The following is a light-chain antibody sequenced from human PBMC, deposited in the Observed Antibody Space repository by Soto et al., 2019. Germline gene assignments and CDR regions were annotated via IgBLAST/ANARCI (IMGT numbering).Light chain of an antibody. V-gene: IGKV3-20*01. CDR2: GAS. J-gene: IGKJ5*01. CDR3: QQYGTSIT. Sequence: EIVLTQSLGTLSLSPGERATLSCGASQSISGSYLDWYQQRPGQAPRLLIYGASNRATDIPDRFSGSGSGADFTLTISRLEPEEFALYYCQQYGTSITFLQGTRLQIK. CDR1: QSISGSY.